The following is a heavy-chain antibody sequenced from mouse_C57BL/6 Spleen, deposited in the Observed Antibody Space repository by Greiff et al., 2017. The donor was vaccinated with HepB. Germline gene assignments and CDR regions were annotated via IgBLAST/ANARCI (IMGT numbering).Heavy chain of an antibody. CDR2: IYPGDGDT. Sequence: QVQLQQSGPELVKPGASVKISCKASGYAFSSSWMNWVKQRPGKGLEWIGRIYPGDGDTNYNGKFKGKATLTADKSSSTAYMQLSSLTSEDSAVYFCARDDGYYLRPYYDAMDYWGQGTSVTVSS. CDR1: GYAFSSSW. V-gene: IGHV1-82*01. CDR3: ARDDGYYLRPYYDAMDY. D-gene: IGHD2-3*01. J-gene: IGHJ4*01.